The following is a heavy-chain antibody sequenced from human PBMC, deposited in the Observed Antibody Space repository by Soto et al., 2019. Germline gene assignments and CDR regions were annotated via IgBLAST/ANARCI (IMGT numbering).Heavy chain of an antibody. V-gene: IGHV4-59*01. CDR3: ARSSGYCISTSCYDDWFDP. D-gene: IGHD2-2*01. Sequence: SETLSLTCTVSGGSISSYYWSWIRQPPGKGLEWIGYIYYSGSTNYNPSLKSRVTLSVDTSKNQFSLKLSSVTAADTAVYYCARSSGYCISTSCYDDWFDPWGQGTLVTVSS. J-gene: IGHJ5*02. CDR1: GGSISSYY. CDR2: IYYSGST.